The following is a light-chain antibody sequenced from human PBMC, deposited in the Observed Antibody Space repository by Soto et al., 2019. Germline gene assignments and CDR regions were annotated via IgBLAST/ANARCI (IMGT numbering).Light chain of an antibody. J-gene: IGKJ1*01. CDR2: DAL. CDR3: QQYNSYSKT. Sequence: DIQMTQSPSTLSASVGDTVAITCRASQSITNRLAWYQLKPGKAPKVLIYDALNLESGVPSRFSGSGSGTEFTLTISSLQPDDFATYYCQQYNSYSKTFGQGTKVDIK. V-gene: IGKV1-5*01. CDR1: QSITNR.